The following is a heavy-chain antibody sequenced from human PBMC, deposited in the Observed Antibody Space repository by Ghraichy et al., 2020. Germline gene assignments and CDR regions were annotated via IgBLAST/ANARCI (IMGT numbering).Heavy chain of an antibody. V-gene: IGHV1-46*01. CDR2: INPSGGST. CDR1: GYTLTNYY. CDR3: ARDSGGGYGDFDY. Sequence: ASVKVSCKASGYTLTNYYIQWVRQAPGQGLEWLGIINPSGGSTTYAQKFQGRLTMTRDTSTSTVYMELSSLKSEDTAVYYCARDSGGGYGDFDYWGQGTLVTVSS. D-gene: IGHD5-12*01. J-gene: IGHJ4*02.